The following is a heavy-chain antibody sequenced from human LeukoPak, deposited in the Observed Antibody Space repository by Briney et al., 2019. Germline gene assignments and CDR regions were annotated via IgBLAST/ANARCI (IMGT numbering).Heavy chain of an antibody. V-gene: IGHV3-53*04. CDR3: GIAMRTFGVVIVGAFDI. D-gene: IGHD3-3*01. CDR2: IYRGGST. Sequence: PGGSLRLSCAASGFTVSSYYMRWVRQATGKGLEGVSAIYRGGSTYYPVSVEGRFTISRQNSKNSLFLQMNSLRGEGTGVYYCGIAMRTFGVVIVGAFDIWDEATMLTVPS. J-gene: IGHJ3*02. CDR1: GFTVSSYY.